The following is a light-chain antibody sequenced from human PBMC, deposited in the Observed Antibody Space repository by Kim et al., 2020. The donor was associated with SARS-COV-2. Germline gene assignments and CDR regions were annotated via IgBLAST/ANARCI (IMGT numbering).Light chain of an antibody. CDR2: ASS. CDR3: QQYASSPWT. CDR1: QSVRSSY. Sequence: PGERATLACRASQSVRSSYFAWYQQKPGQAPRLLIYASSSRATGIPDRFSGSGSATDFTLTISRLEPEDFAVYYCQQYASSPWTFGQGTKVDIK. J-gene: IGKJ1*01. V-gene: IGKV3-20*01.